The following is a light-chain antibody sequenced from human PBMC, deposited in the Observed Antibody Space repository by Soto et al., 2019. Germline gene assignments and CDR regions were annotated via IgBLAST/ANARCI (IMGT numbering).Light chain of an antibody. J-gene: IGKJ1*01. CDR3: QQYNSYRT. V-gene: IGKV1-5*03. Sequence: DIQMTQSPSTLSGSVGERVTITCRASQTISSWLAWYQQKPGKAPKLLIYKASSLESGVPSRFSGSGSGTEFTLTISSLQPDDFATYYCQQYNSYRTFGQGTNVDIK. CDR2: KAS. CDR1: QTISSW.